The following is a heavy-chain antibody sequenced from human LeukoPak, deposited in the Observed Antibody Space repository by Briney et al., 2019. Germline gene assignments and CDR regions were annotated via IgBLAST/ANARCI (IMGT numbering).Heavy chain of an antibody. CDR3: ARHERDASLDHAFDI. CDR2: IYYSGST. V-gene: IGHV4-59*08. J-gene: IGHJ3*02. Sequence: SETLSLTCTVSGGSISSYYWSWIRQPPGKGLEWIGYIYYSGSTSYNPSLKSRVTILVDTSKSQFSLKLSSVTAADTAVYYCARHERDASLDHAFDIWGQGTMVTVSS. D-gene: IGHD5-24*01. CDR1: GGSISSYY.